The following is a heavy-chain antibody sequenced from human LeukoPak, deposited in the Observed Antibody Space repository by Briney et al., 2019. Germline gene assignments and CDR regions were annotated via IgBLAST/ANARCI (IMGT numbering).Heavy chain of an antibody. CDR1: GFTFSGSA. D-gene: IGHD6-19*01. CDR2: IRSKADSHAT. Sequence: GGSLSLSCAASGFTFSGSAVHWVRQASGKGLEWVGHIRSKADSHATAYAASVQGRLTISRDDSNNTAYLHMNSLKIEDAAVYFCSRHLYSSAWYEENWGQGTLVTVSS. J-gene: IGHJ4*02. V-gene: IGHV3-73*01. CDR3: SRHLYSSAWYEEN.